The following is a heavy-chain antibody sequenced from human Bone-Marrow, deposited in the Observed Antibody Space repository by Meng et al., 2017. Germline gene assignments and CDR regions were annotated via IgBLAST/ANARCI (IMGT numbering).Heavy chain of an antibody. CDR3: ARDEDISAAGKLFGDY. D-gene: IGHD6-25*01. CDR2: IDPKSGDT. Sequence: ASVKVSCKPSGYNFPDYHIHWVRRAPGQGLEWMGRIDPKSGDTHYAQKFQARVTMTGDTSSSTAFMELSGLRSDDTAMYYCARDEDISAAGKLFGDYWGQGTLVTVSS. V-gene: IGHV1-2*06. J-gene: IGHJ4*02. CDR1: GYNFPDYH.